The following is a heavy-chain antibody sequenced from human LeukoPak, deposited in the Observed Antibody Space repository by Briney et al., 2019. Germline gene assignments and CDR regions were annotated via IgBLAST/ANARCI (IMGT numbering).Heavy chain of an antibody. J-gene: IGHJ4*02. CDR1: GFTFSSYG. CDR2: IWYDGSNK. D-gene: IGHD6-19*01. Sequence: PGGSLRLSCAASGFTFSSYGMHWVRQAPGKGLEWVAVIWYDGSNKYYADSVKGRFTISRDNSKNTLYLQMNSLRAEDTAVYYCARPYSSGWYEFDYWGQGTLVTVSS. CDR3: ARPYSSGWYEFDY. V-gene: IGHV3-33*01.